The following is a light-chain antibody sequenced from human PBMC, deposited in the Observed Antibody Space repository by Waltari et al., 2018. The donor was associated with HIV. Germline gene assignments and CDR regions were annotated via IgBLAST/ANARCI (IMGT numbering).Light chain of an antibody. J-gene: IGKJ2*01. Sequence: EVVLTQSPGTLSLSPGERATLSCRDTQSVRSRHLARLQQKPCQAPRPIIYGVSTRATGIPDRFSGSGSGTAFIILIRRLEPEDFAVYYCQQYGTSPPYTFGQGTKLEIK. CDR2: GVS. CDR3: QQYGTSPPYT. CDR1: QSVRSRH. V-gene: IGKV3-20*01.